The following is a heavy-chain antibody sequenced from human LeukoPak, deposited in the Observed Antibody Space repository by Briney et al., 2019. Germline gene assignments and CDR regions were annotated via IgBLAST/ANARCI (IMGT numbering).Heavy chain of an antibody. D-gene: IGHD5-18*01. V-gene: IGHV1-3*03. CDR2: INAGNGNT. J-gene: IGHJ3*02. CDR1: GYTFTSYA. CDR3: ARGPELWPDRNAFDI. Sequence: ASVKVSCKASGYTFTSYAMHWVRQAPGQRLEWMGWINAGNGNTKYSQEFQGRVTITRDTSASTAYMELSSLRSEDTAVYYCARGPELWPDRNAFDIWGQGTMVTVSS.